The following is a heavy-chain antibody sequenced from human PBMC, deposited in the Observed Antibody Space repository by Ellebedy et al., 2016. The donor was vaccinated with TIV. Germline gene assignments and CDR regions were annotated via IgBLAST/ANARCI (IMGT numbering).Heavy chain of an antibody. CDR2: FNLRGTT. V-gene: IGHV4-34*01. CDR1: GVSFNIYY. J-gene: IGHJ4*02. Sequence: MPSETLSLTCAVYGVSFNIYYWSWIRQFPGKGLKWLGEFNLRGTTHYNPSLKSRVTISVDTSKNWFSLKLNSVTAADTAVYYCAKWTVGYCSSVSCYTGDYWGQGTLVTVSS. D-gene: IGHD2-2*02. CDR3: AKWTVGYCSSVSCYTGDY.